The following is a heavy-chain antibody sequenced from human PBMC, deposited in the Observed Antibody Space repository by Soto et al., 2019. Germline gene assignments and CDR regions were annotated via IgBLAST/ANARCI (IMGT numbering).Heavy chain of an antibody. V-gene: IGHV4-59*08. CDR1: GGSISSYY. J-gene: IGHJ4*02. CDR3: ASRYGSCFDY. D-gene: IGHD5-18*01. CDR2: IYYSGST. Sequence: QVQLQESGPGLVKPSETLSLTCTVSGGSISSYYWSWIRQPPGKGLEWIGYIYYSGSTNYNPSLXRXSXIXLDTSQLHFSLQLSSVTAADTAVYYCASRYGSCFDYWGQGTLVTVSS.